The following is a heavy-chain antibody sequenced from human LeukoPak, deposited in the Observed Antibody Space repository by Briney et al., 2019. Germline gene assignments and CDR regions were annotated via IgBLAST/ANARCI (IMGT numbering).Heavy chain of an antibody. CDR1: GFTVSSNY. Sequence: GGSLRLSCAASGFTVSSNYMSWVRQAPGKGLEWVSVIYSGGSTYYADSVKGRFTISRDNSKNTLYLQMNSLRAEDTAVYYCARDVAAAWGYLDYWGQGTLVTVSS. J-gene: IGHJ4*02. V-gene: IGHV3-53*01. CDR2: IYSGGST. CDR3: ARDVAAAWGYLDY. D-gene: IGHD3-16*01.